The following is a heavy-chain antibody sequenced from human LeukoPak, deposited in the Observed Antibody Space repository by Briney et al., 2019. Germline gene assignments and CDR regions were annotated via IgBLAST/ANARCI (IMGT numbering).Heavy chain of an antibody. J-gene: IGHJ5*02. Sequence: GGSLRLSCAASGFTFSGSAMHWVRQASGKGLEWVGRIRSKANSYATAYAASVKGRFTISRDDSKNTAYLQMNSLKTEDTALYFCTTSYSGNSWYDWFGPWGQGTLVTVSS. CDR1: GFTFSGSA. CDR3: TTSYSGNSWYDWFGP. D-gene: IGHD6-13*01. CDR2: IRSKANSYAT. V-gene: IGHV3-73*01.